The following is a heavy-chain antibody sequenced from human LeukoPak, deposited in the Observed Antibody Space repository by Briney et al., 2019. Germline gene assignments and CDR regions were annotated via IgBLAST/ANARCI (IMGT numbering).Heavy chain of an antibody. Sequence: SETLSLTCAVYGGSFSGYYWSWIRQPPGKGLEWIGEINHSGSTNYNPSLKSRVTISVDTSKNQFSLKLSSVTAADTAVYYCARGLVRSGDNYWGQGTLVTVSS. D-gene: IGHD2-2*01. CDR2: INHSGST. CDR1: GGSFSGYY. J-gene: IGHJ4*02. CDR3: ARGLVRSGDNY. V-gene: IGHV4-34*01.